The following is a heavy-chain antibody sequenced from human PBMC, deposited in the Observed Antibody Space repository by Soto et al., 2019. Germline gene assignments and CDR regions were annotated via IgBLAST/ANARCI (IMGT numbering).Heavy chain of an antibody. CDR3: ARDYHLGPRHGYGIDV. D-gene: IGHD3-3*02. Sequence: QVHLVQSGAEVRKPGASVKVSCKTSGYNFRSYGVSWVRQAPGQGFEWLGWISPYTDQTDYAQKFQGRLTLTTDTSTSTFYMDLRSLTSDDTAVYYRARDYHLGPRHGYGIDVWGQGTTVIVSS. CDR1: GYNFRSYG. V-gene: IGHV1-18*01. CDR2: ISPYTDQT. J-gene: IGHJ6*02.